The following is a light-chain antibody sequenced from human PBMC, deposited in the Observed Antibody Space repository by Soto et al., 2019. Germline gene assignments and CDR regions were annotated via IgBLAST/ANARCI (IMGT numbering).Light chain of an antibody. CDR1: SSDIGAYKY. J-gene: IGLJ2*01. CDR3: TSYTTSNTVV. V-gene: IGLV2-14*01. CDR2: EVS. Sequence: QSALTQPASVSGSPGQSITISCTGTSSDIGAYKYVSWYQQHPGKDPKLMIFEVSNRPSGVSDRFSGSKSDNTASLTISGRQTEDEADYYCTSYTTSNTVVFGGGTKLTVL.